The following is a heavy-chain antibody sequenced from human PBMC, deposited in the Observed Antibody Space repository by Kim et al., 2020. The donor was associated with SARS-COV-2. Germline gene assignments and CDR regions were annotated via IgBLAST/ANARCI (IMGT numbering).Heavy chain of an antibody. V-gene: IGHV1-69*13. D-gene: IGHD3-10*01. CDR3: ARVRGLTNEGYYYYGMDV. Sequence: SVKVSCKASGGTFSSYAISWVRQAPGQGLEWMGGIIPIFGTANYAQKFQGRVTITADESTSTAYMELSSLRSEDTAVYYCARVRGLTNEGYYYYGMDVWGQGTTVTVSS. J-gene: IGHJ6*02. CDR2: IIPIFGTA. CDR1: GGTFSSYA.